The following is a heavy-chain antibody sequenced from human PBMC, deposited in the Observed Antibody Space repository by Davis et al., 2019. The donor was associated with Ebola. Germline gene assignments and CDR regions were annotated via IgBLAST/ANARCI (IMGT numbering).Heavy chain of an antibody. CDR2: INHSGST. CDR3: ARGLGGYNDPFDY. Sequence: SETLSLTCAVYGGSFSGYYWSWIRQPPGKGLEWIGEINHSGSTNYNPSLKSQVTISVDTSKNQFSLKLSSVTAADTAVYYYARGLGGYNDPFDYWGQGTLVTVSS. V-gene: IGHV4-34*01. CDR1: GGSFSGYY. D-gene: IGHD5-24*01. J-gene: IGHJ4*02.